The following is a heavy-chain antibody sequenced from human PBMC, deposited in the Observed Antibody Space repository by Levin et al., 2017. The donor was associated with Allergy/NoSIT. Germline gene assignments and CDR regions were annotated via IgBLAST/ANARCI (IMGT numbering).Heavy chain of an antibody. Sequence: GESLKISCKASGYTFTSYYMHWVRQAPGQGLEWMGIINPSGGSTSYAQKFQGRVTMTRDTSTSTVYMELSSLRSEDTAVYYCARALVRGVIITFGYWGQGTLVTVSS. CDR3: ARALVRGVIITFGY. CDR2: INPSGGST. CDR1: GYTFTSYY. V-gene: IGHV1-46*03. D-gene: IGHD3-10*01. J-gene: IGHJ4*02.